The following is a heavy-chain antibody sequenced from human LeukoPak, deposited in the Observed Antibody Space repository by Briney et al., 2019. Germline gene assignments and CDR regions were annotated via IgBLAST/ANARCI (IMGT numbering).Heavy chain of an antibody. Sequence: TGGSLRLSCAASGFTFSSYALSWVRQAPGKGLEWVSGISGSGGSTYYADSVKGRFTISRDNSKNTLYLQMNSLRAEDTAVYYCAKGAAYYYDSSGYYNYWGQGTLVTVSS. CDR1: GFTFSSYA. V-gene: IGHV3-23*01. J-gene: IGHJ4*02. CDR2: ISGSGGST. CDR3: AKGAAYYYDSSGYYNY. D-gene: IGHD3-22*01.